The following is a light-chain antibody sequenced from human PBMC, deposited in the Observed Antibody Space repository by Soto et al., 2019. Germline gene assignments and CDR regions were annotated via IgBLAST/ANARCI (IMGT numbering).Light chain of an antibody. CDR1: ESVDSY. CDR2: HAS. J-gene: IGKJ4*01. V-gene: IGKV3-11*01. CDR3: QQRRNWPPLT. Sequence: ETVLTQSPATLSLSPGETGTLSCRASESVDSYLAWYQQKPGQAPRLLIYHASNRATGIPAKFSGSGSGTDFTLTISSLEPEDSAFYYCQQRRNWPPLTFGGGTRVEI.